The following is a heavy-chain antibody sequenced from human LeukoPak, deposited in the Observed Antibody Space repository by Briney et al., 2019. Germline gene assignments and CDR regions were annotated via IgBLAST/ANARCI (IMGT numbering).Heavy chain of an antibody. CDR1: GDSISTYH. CDR3: ARLSSSAWNSFDF. Sequence: SETLSLTCSVSGDSISTYHWSWIRQAPGKGLEWIGSMSYTGSTDYNLSVKSRVTISVDSSKNQFSLKLSSLTAADMAVYHCARLSSSAWNSFDFWGQGTLVTVSS. J-gene: IGHJ4*02. D-gene: IGHD2-2*01. V-gene: IGHV4-59*08. CDR2: MSYTGST.